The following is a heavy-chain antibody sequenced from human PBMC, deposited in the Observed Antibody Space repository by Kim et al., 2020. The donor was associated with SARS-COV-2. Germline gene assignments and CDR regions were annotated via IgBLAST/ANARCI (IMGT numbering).Heavy chain of an antibody. V-gene: IGHV3-33*01. D-gene: IGHD2-21*02. CDR2: IWYDGSNK. J-gene: IGHJ3*02. CDR1: GFTFSSYG. CDR3: ARAPIQVVTAVSHAFDI. Sequence: GGSLRLSCAASGFTFSSYGMHWVRQAPGKGLEWVAVIWYDGSNKYYADSVKGRFTISRDNSKNTLYLQMNSLRAEDTAVYYCARAPIQVVTAVSHAFDIWGQGTMVTVSS.